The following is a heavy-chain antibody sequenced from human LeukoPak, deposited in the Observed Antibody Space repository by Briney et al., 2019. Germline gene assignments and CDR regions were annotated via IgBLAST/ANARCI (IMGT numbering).Heavy chain of an antibody. CDR2: INHSGST. D-gene: IGHD3-22*01. J-gene: IGHJ4*02. CDR1: GGSFSGYY. CDR3: ARDTMIVVAHYFDY. Sequence: PSETLSLTCAVYGGSFSGYYWSWIRQPPGKGLEWIGEINHSGSTNYNPSLKSRVTISVDTSKNQFSLKLSSVTAADTAVYYCARDTMIVVAHYFDYWCQGTLVTVSS. V-gene: IGHV4-34*01.